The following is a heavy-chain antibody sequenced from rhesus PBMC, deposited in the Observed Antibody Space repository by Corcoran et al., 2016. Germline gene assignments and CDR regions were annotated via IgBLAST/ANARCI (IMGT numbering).Heavy chain of an antibody. CDR1: GASISSNW. J-gene: IGHJ2*01. D-gene: IGHD3-16*01. V-gene: IGHV4-80*01. Sequence: QVQLQESGPGLVKPSETLSLTCTVSGASISSNWWSWIRLPLGKGLEWIGVNNGNSRSTNYTPSLKIRVTISKDASKNQFSLKLSSVTAADTAVYYCARDRDDYYSGSYYKLNWYFDLWGPGTPITISS. CDR2: NNGNSRST. CDR3: ARDRDDYYSGSYYKLNWYFDL.